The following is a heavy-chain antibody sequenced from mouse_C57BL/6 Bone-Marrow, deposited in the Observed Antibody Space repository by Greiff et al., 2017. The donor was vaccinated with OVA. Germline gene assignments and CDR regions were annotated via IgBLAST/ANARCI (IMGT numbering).Heavy chain of an antibody. D-gene: IGHD1-1*01. Sequence: QVQLKESGPGLVQPSQSLSITCTVSGFSLTSYGVHWVRQSPGKGLEWLGVIWSGGSTDYNAAFISSLSISNDNTKSQVFFKMNSLQADAAALYYGARNCSGSSLPDYWGQGTTLTVSS. CDR2: IWSGGST. V-gene: IGHV2-2*01. CDR3: ARNCSGSSLPDY. J-gene: IGHJ2*01. CDR1: GFSLTSYG.